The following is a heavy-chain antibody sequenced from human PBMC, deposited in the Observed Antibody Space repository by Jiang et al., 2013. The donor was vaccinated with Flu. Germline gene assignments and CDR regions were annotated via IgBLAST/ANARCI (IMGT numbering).Heavy chain of an antibody. Sequence: QLVESGGGLVQPGGSLTLSCTASGFTYRTYAMSWVRQAPGKGLEWVSAISASGESTFYADSVKGRFTISRDNSKNTLFLQMNSLRAEDTAVYYCAKDKRGDSGSDGLFDYWGQGTLVTVSS. CDR1: GFTYRTYA. CDR3: AKDKRGDSGSDGLFDY. J-gene: IGHJ4*02. D-gene: IGHD5-12*01. CDR2: ISASGEST. V-gene: IGHV3-23*04.